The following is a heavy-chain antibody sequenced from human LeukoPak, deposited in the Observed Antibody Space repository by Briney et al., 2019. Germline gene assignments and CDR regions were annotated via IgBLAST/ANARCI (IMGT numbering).Heavy chain of an antibody. CDR1: GGSITSSGYS. V-gene: IGHV4-39*01. D-gene: IGHD5-12*01. CDR2: FYYSGIT. Sequence: PSESLSLTWTVSGGSITSSGYSWEWIRQPTGKELEWIGNFYYSGITYYNPSLRSRVTISVDTSKNQFSLKLSSVTAADTAVYYCASHHSGASPSDAFDIWGHGTMVTVSS. J-gene: IGHJ3*02. CDR3: ASHHSGASPSDAFDI.